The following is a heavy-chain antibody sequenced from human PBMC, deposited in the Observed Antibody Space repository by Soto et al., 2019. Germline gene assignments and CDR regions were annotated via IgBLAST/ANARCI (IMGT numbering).Heavy chain of an antibody. CDR2: ISGSGGKT. D-gene: IGHD3-16*01. CDR1: GFTFSSYA. V-gene: IGHV3-23*01. CDR3: VIYIREGEITATFDI. Sequence: PGGSLRLSCAASGFTFSSYAMTWVRQAPGKGLEWVSAISGSGGKTYHADSVKGRFTISRENSKNTLYLQMNSLRAEDTAIYYCVIYIREGEITATFDIGGNGAIVIFSS. J-gene: IGHJ3*02.